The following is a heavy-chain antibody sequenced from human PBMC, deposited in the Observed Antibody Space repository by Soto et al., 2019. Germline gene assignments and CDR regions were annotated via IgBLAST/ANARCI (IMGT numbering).Heavy chain of an antibody. CDR3: TGGLGSGSYYNRGAFDI. Sequence: ASETLSLTCTVSGGSISSGNYYWSWIRQPPGKGLEWIGYIYYSGSTNYNPSLKSRVTISVDTSKNQFSLKLSSVTAADTAVYYCTGGLGSGSYYNRGAFDIWGQGTMVTVSS. D-gene: IGHD3-10*01. J-gene: IGHJ3*02. CDR2: IYYSGST. V-gene: IGHV4-61*01. CDR1: GGSISSGNYY.